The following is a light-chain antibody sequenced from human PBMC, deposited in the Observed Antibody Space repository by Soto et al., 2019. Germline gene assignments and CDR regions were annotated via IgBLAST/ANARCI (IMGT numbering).Light chain of an antibody. CDR3: QQYYSYPGT. CDR1: QGISSY. V-gene: IGKV1-8*01. J-gene: IGKJ1*01. Sequence: AILMTQSPSSFSASPGDRVTITCRASQGISSYLAWYQQKPGKAPKLLIYAASTLQSGVPSRFSGSGSGTDFTLTISCLQSEDFATYYCQQYYSYPGTFGQGTKVDI. CDR2: AAS.